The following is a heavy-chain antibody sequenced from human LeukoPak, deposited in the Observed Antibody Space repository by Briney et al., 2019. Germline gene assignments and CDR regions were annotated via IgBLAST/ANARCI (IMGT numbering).Heavy chain of an antibody. D-gene: IGHD4-23*01. Sequence: ASVTVSCKASGYTFTSYDINWVRQATGQGLEWMGWMNPNSGNTGYAQKFQGRVTMTRNTSISTAYMELSSLRSEDTAVYYCARVSAVVTPVGMDVWGQGTTVTVSS. CDR2: MNPNSGNT. J-gene: IGHJ6*02. CDR1: GYTFTSYD. V-gene: IGHV1-8*01. CDR3: ARVSAVVTPVGMDV.